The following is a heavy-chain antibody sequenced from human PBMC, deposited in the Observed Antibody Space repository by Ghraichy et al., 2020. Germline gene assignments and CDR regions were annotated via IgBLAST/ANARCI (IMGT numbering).Heavy chain of an antibody. CDR3: ARDSSSRLRTSRPDL. J-gene: IGHJ1*01. Sequence: GGSLRLSCAASGFTFSSYDMNWVRQAPGRGLEWISYISSTSSHIYYAHSVKGRFTISRDDGRNSLYLQMNSLRDEDTAVYYCARDSSSRLRTSRPDLRGQGTLVTVSS. CDR1: GFTFSSYD. CDR2: ISSTSSHI. D-gene: IGHD4-17*01. V-gene: IGHV3-48*02.